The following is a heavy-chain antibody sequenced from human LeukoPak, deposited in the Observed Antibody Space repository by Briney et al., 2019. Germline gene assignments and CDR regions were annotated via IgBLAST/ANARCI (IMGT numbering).Heavy chain of an antibody. Sequence: GGSLRLSCAASGFTFSSYGMHWVRQAPGKGLEWVAVISYDGSNKYYADSVKGRFTISRDNSKNTLYLQMNSLRAEDTAVYYCARDPRVGSGWWFHYWGQGTLVTVSS. J-gene: IGHJ4*02. V-gene: IGHV3-30*03. D-gene: IGHD6-19*01. CDR2: ISYDGSNK. CDR1: GFTFSSYG. CDR3: ARDPRVGSGWWFHY.